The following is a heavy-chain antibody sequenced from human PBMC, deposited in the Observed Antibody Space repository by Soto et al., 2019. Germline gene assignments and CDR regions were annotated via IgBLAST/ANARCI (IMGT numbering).Heavy chain of an antibody. CDR2: INPNSGGT. CDR1: GYTFTGYY. V-gene: IGHV1-2*02. D-gene: IGHD3-22*01. J-gene: IGHJ4*02. CDR3: ARVRGRYYDSRILDY. Sequence: GASVKVSCKASGYTFTGYYMHWVRLAPGQGLEWMGWINPNSGGTNYAQKFQGRVTMTRDTSISTAYMELSRLRSDDTAVYYCARVRGRYYDSRILDYWGQGTLVTVSS.